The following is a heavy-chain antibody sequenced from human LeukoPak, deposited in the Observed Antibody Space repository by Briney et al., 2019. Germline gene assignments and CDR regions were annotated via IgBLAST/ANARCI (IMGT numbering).Heavy chain of an antibody. CDR1: GFTVTSYA. J-gene: IGHJ4*02. D-gene: IGHD2-2*01. CDR2: ISTSGGST. V-gene: IGHV3-23*01. Sequence: GGSLRLSCAASGFTVTSYAMNWVRQAPGKGLEWVATISTSGGSTYYADFVKGRFTISRDNSKNTLYLQMNSLRAEDTAVYYCATQVVPAATIDYWGQGTLVTVSS. CDR3: ATQVVPAATIDY.